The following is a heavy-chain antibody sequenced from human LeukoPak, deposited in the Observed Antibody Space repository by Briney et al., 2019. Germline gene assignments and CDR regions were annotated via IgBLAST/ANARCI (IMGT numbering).Heavy chain of an antibody. D-gene: IGHD3-22*01. J-gene: IGHJ4*02. CDR2: IYYSGST. CDR3: ARLGDSSGYYAFDY. Sequence: PSETLSLTCTVSGGSISSSSYYWGWIRQPPGKGLEWIGSIYYSGSTYYNPSLKSRVTISVDTSKNHFSLKLSSVTAADTAVYYCARLGDSSGYYAFDYWGQGTLVTVSS. V-gene: IGHV4-39*02. CDR1: GGSISSSSYY.